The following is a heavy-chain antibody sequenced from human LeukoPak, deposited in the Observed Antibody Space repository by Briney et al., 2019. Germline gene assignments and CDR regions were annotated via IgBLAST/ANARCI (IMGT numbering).Heavy chain of an antibody. Sequence: GASVKVSCKASGYTFTGYYMHWVRQAPGQGLEWMGWINPNSGGTNYAQKFQGWVTMTRDTSISTAYMELSRLRSDDTAVYYCARDRSQLWPYYYYYGMDVWGQGTTVTVSS. CDR2: INPNSGGT. V-gene: IGHV1-2*04. J-gene: IGHJ6*02. CDR1: GYTFTGYY. CDR3: ARDRSQLWPYYYYYGMDV. D-gene: IGHD5-18*01.